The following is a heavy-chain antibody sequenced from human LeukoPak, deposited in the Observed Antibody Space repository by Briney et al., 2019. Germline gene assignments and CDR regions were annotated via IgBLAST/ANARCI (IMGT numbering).Heavy chain of an antibody. J-gene: IGHJ4*02. D-gene: IGHD2-2*02. CDR2: ISGSGDST. CDR3: ARGLVPGGLYVDF. Sequence: GGSLRLSCAASGFTFSTSAMSWVRQAPGTGLEWVSAISGSGDSTYYADSVKGRFTISRDNAKNSLYLQMDSLRAEDTAVYYCARGLVPGGLYVDFWGQGTLVTVSS. V-gene: IGHV3-23*01. CDR1: GFTFSTSA.